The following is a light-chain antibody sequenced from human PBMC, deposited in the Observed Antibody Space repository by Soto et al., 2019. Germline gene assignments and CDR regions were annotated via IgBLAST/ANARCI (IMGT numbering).Light chain of an antibody. V-gene: IGKV1-27*01. CDR2: AAS. Sequence: DIQMTQSPSSLSASVGDRVTITCRASQVISNYLAWYQQKPGKVPKLLIYAASTLQSGVPFRFSGSGSGTDFTLPISSLQPEDVATYYCQKYNSAPWTVGQGTKVEIK. CDR1: QVISNY. J-gene: IGKJ1*01. CDR3: QKYNSAPWT.